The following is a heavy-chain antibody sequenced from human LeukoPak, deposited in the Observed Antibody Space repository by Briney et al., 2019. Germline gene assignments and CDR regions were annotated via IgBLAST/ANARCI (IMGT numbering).Heavy chain of an antibody. D-gene: IGHD4-17*01. V-gene: IGHV1-46*01. Sequence: EASVKVSCKASGYTFTSYYMHWVRQAPGQGLEWMGIINPSGGSTSYAQKFQGRVTMTRDMSTSTVYMELSSLRSEDTAVYYCARKSTVTMGLNWFDPWGQGTLVTVSS. CDR2: INPSGGST. CDR1: GYTFTSYY. J-gene: IGHJ5*02. CDR3: ARKSTVTMGLNWFDP.